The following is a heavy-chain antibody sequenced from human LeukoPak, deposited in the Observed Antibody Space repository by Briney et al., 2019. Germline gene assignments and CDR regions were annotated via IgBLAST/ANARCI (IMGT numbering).Heavy chain of an antibody. CDR3: AKDLGPTGAAWFDP. CDR2: ISGGGGST. D-gene: IGHD1-14*01. J-gene: IGHJ5*02. CDR1: GFTFDEYA. Sequence: GGSLRLSCAASGFTFDEYAMHWVRHPPGKGLEWVSLISGGGGSTYSADSVKVRFTISRDSSEHSLYLQMDSLRTEDTAFYYCAKDLGPTGAAWFDPWGQGTLVTVSS. V-gene: IGHV3-43*02.